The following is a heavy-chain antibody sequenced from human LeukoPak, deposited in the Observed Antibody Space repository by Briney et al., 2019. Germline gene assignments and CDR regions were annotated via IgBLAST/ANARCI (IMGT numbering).Heavy chain of an antibody. CDR2: INRSGST. CDR1: GGSFSGYY. Sequence: SETLSLTCAVYGGSFSGYYWSWIRQPPGKGLEWIGEINRSGSTNYNPSLKSRVTISVDTSKNQFSLKLSSVTAADTAVYYCARGRAYSSSWYEAWFDPWGQGTLVTVSS. J-gene: IGHJ5*02. CDR3: ARGRAYSSSWYEAWFDP. D-gene: IGHD6-13*01. V-gene: IGHV4-34*01.